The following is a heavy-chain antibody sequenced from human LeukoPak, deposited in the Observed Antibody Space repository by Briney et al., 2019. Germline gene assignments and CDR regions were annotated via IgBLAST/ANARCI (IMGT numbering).Heavy chain of an antibody. D-gene: IGHD2-15*01. CDR1: GFTFNSYW. J-gene: IGHJ4*02. V-gene: IGHV3-7*02. Sequence: GGSLRLSCAASGFTFNSYWMSWVRPAPGKGLEWVASISHDGSETYYEDSVKGRFTISRDNAKNSLYLQMNSLRAEDTAVYYCARHVIAARVFDYWGQGTLVTVSS. CDR3: ARHVIAARVFDY. CDR2: ISHDGSET.